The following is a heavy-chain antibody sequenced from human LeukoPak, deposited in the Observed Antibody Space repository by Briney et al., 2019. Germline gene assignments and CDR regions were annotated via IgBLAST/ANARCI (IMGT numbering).Heavy chain of an antibody. J-gene: IGHJ6*02. CDR1: GGSITSDY. V-gene: IGHV4-4*07. CDR3: ARGTSRYHYYGMDV. Sequence: SETLSLTCTVSGGSITSDYWSWIRQPAGKGLEWIGRIHTNGNTNYNPALKSRVTISVDTSKNQFSLKLSSVTAADTAVYYCARGTSRYHYYGMDVWGQGTTVTVSS. CDR2: IHTNGNT. D-gene: IGHD3/OR15-3a*01.